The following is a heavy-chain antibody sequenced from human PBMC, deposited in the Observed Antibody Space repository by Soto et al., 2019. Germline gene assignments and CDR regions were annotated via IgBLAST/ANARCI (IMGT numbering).Heavy chain of an antibody. J-gene: IGHJ3*02. CDR3: ARHPDYGNERDVFDI. V-gene: IGHV3-74*01. Sequence: EVQLVESGGGLVQPGGSLRLSCAASGFTFSSDWMHWVRQAPGKGLVWVSRTNGDGRSTDYADPVKGRFTISRDNAKNALYLQMKSMSAEDTAVYYCARHPDYGNERDVFDIWGHGTMVTVSS. CDR2: TNGDGRST. CDR1: GFTFSSDW. D-gene: IGHD4-17*01.